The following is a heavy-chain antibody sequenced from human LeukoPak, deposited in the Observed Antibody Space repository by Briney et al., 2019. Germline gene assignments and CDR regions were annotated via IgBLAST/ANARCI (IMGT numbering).Heavy chain of an antibody. J-gene: IGHJ4*01. CDR3: ARQIWDSSGYLFXY. CDR1: GGSININSYY. V-gene: IGHV4-39*01. D-gene: IGHD3-22*01. Sequence: PSETLSLTCTVSGGSININSYYWGWIRQPPEKGLEWIGNIYYTGNTYYNPSLKSRVTISVDMSKNQFPLTLSSVTAADTAMYYCARQIWDSSGYLFXYWGXGTXVT. CDR2: IYYTGNT.